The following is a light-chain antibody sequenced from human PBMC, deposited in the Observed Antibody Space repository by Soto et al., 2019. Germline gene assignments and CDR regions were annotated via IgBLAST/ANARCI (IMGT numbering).Light chain of an antibody. J-gene: IGKJ1*01. CDR3: QQSHSTPWT. V-gene: IGKV1-39*01. Sequence: DIQMTQSPSSLSASVGDRVTITCRASQTITTYLNWYQQKPRKAPQLLVYGASTLQSGVPSRFIGSRSGTDFTLTISSLQPEDFATYHCQQSHSTPWTFGQGTKVEIK. CDR1: QTITTY. CDR2: GAS.